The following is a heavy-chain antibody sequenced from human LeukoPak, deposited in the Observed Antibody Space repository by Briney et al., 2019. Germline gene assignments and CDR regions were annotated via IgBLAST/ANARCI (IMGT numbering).Heavy chain of an antibody. CDR2: ISRNSRYI. Sequence: GGSLRLSCAASGFTLSSYTMNWVRQAPGKGLEWVSSISRNSRYIYYADSMRGRFTISRDNAKNSLYLQMNSLKPEDTAVYYCARVAEAAAFDSWGQGTLVTVSS. D-gene: IGHD6-13*01. CDR1: GFTLSSYT. CDR3: ARVAEAAAFDS. J-gene: IGHJ4*02. V-gene: IGHV3-21*06.